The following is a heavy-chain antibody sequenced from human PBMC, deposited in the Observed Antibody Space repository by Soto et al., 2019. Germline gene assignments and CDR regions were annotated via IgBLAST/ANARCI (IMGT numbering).Heavy chain of an antibody. CDR3: AKAPRFDSFESSGFYSWFDP. Sequence: QVQLVQSGGGVVQPGRSLRLSCAASGFTSNRYGMHWVRQAPGKGLEWVAVISNDGSNTYYADSVKGRFTISRDNSKNTLYLQINSLRAEDTAVYYCAKAPRFDSFESSGFYSWFDPWGQGTLVSVSS. D-gene: IGHD3-22*01. CDR1: GFTSNRYG. J-gene: IGHJ5*02. V-gene: IGHV3-30*18. CDR2: ISNDGSNT.